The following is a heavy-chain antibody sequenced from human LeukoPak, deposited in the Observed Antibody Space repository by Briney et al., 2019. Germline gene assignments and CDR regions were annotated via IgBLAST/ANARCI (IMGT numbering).Heavy chain of an antibody. D-gene: IGHD3-22*01. J-gene: IGHJ1*01. CDR2: IKSDGST. CDR3: ARAPSEIGGYYPEYFRH. CDR1: GLTFSSYG. Sequence: AGSLRLSCAASGLTFSSYGMHWVRQAPGKGLVWVSRIKSDGSTNYAASLKGRFTISRDNAKNTVSLQMNRLRAEDTGVYYCARAPSEIGGYYPEYFRHWGQGTLVTVSS. V-gene: IGHV3-74*01.